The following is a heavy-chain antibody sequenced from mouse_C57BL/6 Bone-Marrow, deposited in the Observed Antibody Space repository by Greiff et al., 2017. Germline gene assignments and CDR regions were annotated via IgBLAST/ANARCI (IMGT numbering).Heavy chain of an antibody. J-gene: IGHJ3*01. CDR3: ARIALTGSWFAY. Sequence: QVTLKVSGPGILQPSQTLSLTCSFSGFSLSTFGMGVGWIRQPSGKGLEWLAHIWWDDDKYYNPALKSRLTISKDTSKNQVFLKIAKVDTADNATYYGARIALTGSWFAYWGQGTLVTVSA. V-gene: IGHV8-8*01. CDR1: GFSLSTFGMG. D-gene: IGHD4-1*01. CDR2: IWWDDDK.